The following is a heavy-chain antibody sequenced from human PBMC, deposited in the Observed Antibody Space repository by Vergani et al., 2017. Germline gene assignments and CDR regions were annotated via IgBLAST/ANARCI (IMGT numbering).Heavy chain of an antibody. CDR3: ARGSQLERNYYFDY. Sequence: QVQLQQWGAGLLKPSETLSLTCAVYGGSFSGYYWSWIRQPPGKGLEWIGEINHSGSTNYNPSLKSRVTISVDTSKNQFSLKLSSVTAADTAVYYCARGSQLERNYYFDYWGQGTLVTVSS. D-gene: IGHD1-1*01. CDR1: GGSFSGYY. V-gene: IGHV4-34*01. J-gene: IGHJ4*02. CDR2: INHSGST.